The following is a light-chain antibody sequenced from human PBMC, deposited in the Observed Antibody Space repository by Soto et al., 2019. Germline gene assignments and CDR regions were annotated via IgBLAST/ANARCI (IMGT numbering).Light chain of an antibody. CDR1: NNDVGGFNY. J-gene: IGLJ2*01. CDR2: DVT. CDR3: RSYTTGSTDVV. V-gene: IGLV2-14*03. Sequence: QLVLTQPASVSGSPGQSITISCTGTNNDVGGFNYVSWYQHDPGNAPKLIIYDVTNRPSGVSNRFSGSKSGNTASLTISGLQAEDEADYYCRSYTTGSTDVVFGGGTQLTVL.